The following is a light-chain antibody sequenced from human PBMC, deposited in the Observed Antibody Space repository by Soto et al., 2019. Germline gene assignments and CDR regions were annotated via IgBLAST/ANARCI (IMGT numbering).Light chain of an antibody. CDR2: GAS. J-gene: IGKJ4*01. CDR3: QQYGTSPLT. CDR1: QSVSNN. Sequence: EIVMTQSPATLAVSPGERATLSCRASQSVSNNLAWYQQKSGQPPRLLIYGASTRATGIPARFSGSGSGTEFTLTINSLQSEDFAVYYCQQYGTSPLTFGGGTKVESK. V-gene: IGKV3-15*01.